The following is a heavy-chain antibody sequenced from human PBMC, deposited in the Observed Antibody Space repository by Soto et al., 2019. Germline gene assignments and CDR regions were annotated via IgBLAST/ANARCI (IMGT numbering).Heavy chain of an antibody. D-gene: IGHD5-12*01. V-gene: IGHV3-48*01. CDR3: ARGHAYNYVRYFFDY. CDR1: GFTFSSYS. Sequence: PGESLKISCAASGFTFSSYSMNWVRQAPGKGLEWVSYISSSSSTIYYADSVKGRFTISRDNAKNSLYLQMNSLRAEDTAVYFCARGHAYNYVRYFFDYWGQGNLVTVSS. J-gene: IGHJ4*02. CDR2: ISSSSSTI.